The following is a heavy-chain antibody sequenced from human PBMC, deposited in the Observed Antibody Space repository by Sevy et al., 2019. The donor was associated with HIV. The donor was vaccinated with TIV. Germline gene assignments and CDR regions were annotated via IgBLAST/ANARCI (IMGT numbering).Heavy chain of an antibody. J-gene: IGHJ4*02. CDR1: GFTFSDYG. D-gene: IGHD3-16*01. V-gene: IGHV3-30*03. CDR3: XXXXXXXXWGGFDY. CDR2: ISYDGSDI. Sequence: GGSLRLSCEVSGFTFSDYGMHWVRQAPGKGLEWLAVISYDGSDIYYPDSVECRFTVSRDNSKNTLYLQMNSLRPEDXXXXXXXXXXXXXXWGGFDYWGQGTLVTVSS.